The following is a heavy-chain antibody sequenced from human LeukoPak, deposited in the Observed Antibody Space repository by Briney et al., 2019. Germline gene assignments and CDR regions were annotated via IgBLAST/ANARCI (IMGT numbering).Heavy chain of an antibody. CDR2: ISSSGSTI. CDR3: ARDYGEHDVFDY. J-gene: IGHJ4*02. V-gene: IGHV3-11*04. CDR1: GFTFSDYY. Sequence: TGGSLRLSCAPSGFTFSDYYMRWIRQAPGEGLEWVSYISSSGSTIYYADSVKGRFTISRDNAKNSLYLQMNSLRAEDTAVYYCARDYGEHDVFDYWGQGTLVIVSS. D-gene: IGHD4-17*01.